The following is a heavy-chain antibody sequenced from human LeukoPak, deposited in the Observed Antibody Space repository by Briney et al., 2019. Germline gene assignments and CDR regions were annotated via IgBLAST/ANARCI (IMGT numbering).Heavy chain of an antibody. J-gene: IGHJ4*02. CDR2: IYYSGTT. CDR1: GGSITSGGYY. Sequence: SQTLSLTCTVSGGSITSGGYYWTWIRQHPGKGLEWIGYIYYSGTTYYNPSLKSRVTISVDTSQNQFSLKLSSATAADTAVYYCTRDPHGPYRTSSHFDNWGQGTLVAVSS. D-gene: IGHD6-6*01. CDR3: TRDPHGPYRTSSHFDN. V-gene: IGHV4-31*03.